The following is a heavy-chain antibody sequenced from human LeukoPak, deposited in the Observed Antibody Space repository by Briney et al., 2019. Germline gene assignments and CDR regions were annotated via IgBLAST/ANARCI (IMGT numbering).Heavy chain of an antibody. J-gene: IGHJ4*02. V-gene: IGHV3-23*01. CDR2: ISGSGGST. CDR3: AKGRYSSGWSPDY. D-gene: IGHD6-19*01. Sequence: GGSLRLSCAASGFTFSSYAMSWVRQAPGKGLEWVSAISGSGGSTYYADSVKGRFTISRDNSKNSLYLQMNSLRTEDTALYYCAKGRYSSGWSPDYWGQGTLVTVSS. CDR1: GFTFSSYA.